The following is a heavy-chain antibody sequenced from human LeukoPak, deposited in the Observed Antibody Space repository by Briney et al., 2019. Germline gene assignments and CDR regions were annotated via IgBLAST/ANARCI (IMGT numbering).Heavy chain of an antibody. D-gene: IGHD6-13*01. J-gene: IGHJ6*03. V-gene: IGHV3-21*05. CDR1: GFTFSSYS. Sequence: GGSLRLSCAASGFTFSSYSMNWVRQAPGKGLEWVSYISSSSSYIYYADSVKGRFTISRDNAKNSLYLQMNSLRAEDTAVYYCARDPYSSSWYYYYYMDVWGKGTTVTVSS. CDR2: ISSSSSYI. CDR3: ARDPYSSSWYYYYYMDV.